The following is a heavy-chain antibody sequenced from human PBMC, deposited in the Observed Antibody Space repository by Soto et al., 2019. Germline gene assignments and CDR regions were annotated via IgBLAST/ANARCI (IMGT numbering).Heavy chain of an antibody. V-gene: IGHV3-21*01. CDR1: GFSFTSYT. D-gene: IGHD3-10*01. CDR2: ISAGGRSI. J-gene: IGHJ3*02. Sequence: EVQLVESGGGPVKPGGSLRVSCAASGFSFTSYTMNWVRQAPGKGLEWVASISAGGRSIYYADSLKGRSTVSRDNAKSSLYLQMNSLRAEDTAVYYCARSTPGNPFDIWGQGTMVTVSS. CDR3: ARSTPGNPFDI.